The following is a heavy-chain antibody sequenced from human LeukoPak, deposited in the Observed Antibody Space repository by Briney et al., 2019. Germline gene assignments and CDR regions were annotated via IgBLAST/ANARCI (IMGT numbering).Heavy chain of an antibody. Sequence: PGGSLRLSCVASGFTFSYYAMSWVRQAPGKGLEWVSTISGSGDDTYYADSVKGRFTISRDNSKNTLYLQMNSLRAEDTAVYYCARVSPSVGAFDIWGQGTMVTVSS. CDR1: GFTFSYYA. D-gene: IGHD3-16*01. CDR3: ARVSPSVGAFDI. V-gene: IGHV3-23*01. CDR2: ISGSGDDT. J-gene: IGHJ3*02.